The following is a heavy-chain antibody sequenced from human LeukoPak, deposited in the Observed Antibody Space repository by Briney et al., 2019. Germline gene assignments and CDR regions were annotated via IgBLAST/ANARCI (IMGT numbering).Heavy chain of an antibody. J-gene: IGHJ5*02. D-gene: IGHD1-14*01. V-gene: IGHV1-69*01. CDR3: ARVTTPDDWFDP. CDR2: IIPIFGTA. CDR1: GGTFSSYA. Sequence: SVKVSCKASGGTFSSYAISWVRQAPGQGLEWMGGIIPIFGTANYAQKFQGRVTITADESTSTAYMELSSLRSEDTAVYYCARVTTPDDWFDPWGQGTLVTVSS.